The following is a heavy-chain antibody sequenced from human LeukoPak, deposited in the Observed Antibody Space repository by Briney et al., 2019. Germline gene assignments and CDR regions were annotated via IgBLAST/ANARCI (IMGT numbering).Heavy chain of an antibody. Sequence: ASVKVSCKASGYTFTSYDINWVRQATGQGLEWMGWMNPNSANTGYAQKFQGRVTMTRNTSISTAYMELSSLRSEDTAVYYCARGPGQQLLNYYYYYYYMDVWGKGTTVTVSS. CDR3: ARGPGQQLLNYYYYYYYMDV. CDR2: MNPNSANT. J-gene: IGHJ6*03. D-gene: IGHD6-13*01. CDR1: GYTFTSYD. V-gene: IGHV1-8*01.